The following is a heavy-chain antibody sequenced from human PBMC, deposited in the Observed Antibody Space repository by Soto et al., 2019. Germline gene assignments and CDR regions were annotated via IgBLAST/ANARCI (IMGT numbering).Heavy chain of an antibody. Sequence: GGSLRLSCAASGFTFSSYAMYWVRQAPGKGLEWVAVISYDGSNKYYADSVKGRFTISRDNSKNTLYLQMNSLRAEDTAVYYCARDRRRYGDYPFDYWGQGTLVTVSS. CDR1: GFTFSSYA. CDR3: ARDRRRYGDYPFDY. CDR2: ISYDGSNK. D-gene: IGHD4-17*01. J-gene: IGHJ4*02. V-gene: IGHV3-30-3*01.